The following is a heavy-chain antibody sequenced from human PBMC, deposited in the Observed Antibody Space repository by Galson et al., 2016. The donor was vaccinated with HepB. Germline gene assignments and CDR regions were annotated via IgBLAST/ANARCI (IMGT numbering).Heavy chain of an antibody. J-gene: IGHJ6*02. CDR3: AKEGTIFGMIPYGLDV. D-gene: IGHD3-3*02. Sequence: SLRLSCAASGFRFSSYVMSWVRQAPGKGLDWVSSINGGGGITYYADSVKGRFTISRDNSKNTVYLQMNSLRAEDTAVYYRAKEGTIFGMIPYGLDVWGQGTTVTVSS. CDR1: GFRFSSYV. CDR2: INGGGGIT. V-gene: IGHV3-23*01.